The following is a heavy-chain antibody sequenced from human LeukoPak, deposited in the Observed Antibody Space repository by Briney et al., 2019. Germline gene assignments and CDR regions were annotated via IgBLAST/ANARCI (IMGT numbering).Heavy chain of an antibody. CDR1: GFTVSSNY. J-gene: IGHJ4*02. D-gene: IGHD2-2*01. CDR2: IKSKSDGGTK. V-gene: IGHV3-15*01. CDR3: TTPEGSVYCSSTSCYNFDY. Sequence: WGSLRLSCAASGFTVSSNYMSWVRQAPGKGLEWVGRIKSKSDGGTKDYPAPVKVRLTISRDDTKNTQYLQINSLKTEDTAVYYCTTPEGSVYCSSTSCYNFDYWGQGTLVTVSS.